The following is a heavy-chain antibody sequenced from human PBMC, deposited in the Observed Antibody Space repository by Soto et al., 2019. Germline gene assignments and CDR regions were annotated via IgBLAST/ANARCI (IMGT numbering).Heavy chain of an antibody. Sequence: EVQLVESGGGLVKPGGSLRLSCAASGFTFSSYSMNWVRQAPGKGLEWVSSISSSSSYIYYADSVKGRFTISRDNAKNSLYLQRNSLRAEDTAVYYCARAVDIVVVPAAFSYGMDVWGQGTTVTVSS. V-gene: IGHV3-21*01. J-gene: IGHJ6*02. CDR3: ARAVDIVVVPAAFSYGMDV. D-gene: IGHD2-2*03. CDR1: GFTFSSYS. CDR2: ISSSSSYI.